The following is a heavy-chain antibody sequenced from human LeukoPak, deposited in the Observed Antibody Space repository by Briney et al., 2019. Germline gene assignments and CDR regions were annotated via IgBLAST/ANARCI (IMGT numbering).Heavy chain of an antibody. CDR2: TNTKTGNR. J-gene: IGHJ4*02. D-gene: IGHD4-11*01. CDR1: GCTFTSYA. CDR3: VSRSTVTSYQVDY. V-gene: IGHV7-4-1*02. Sequence: GASVKVSCKDTGCTFTSYAMNWVGQAAGQGREGMGWTNTKTGNRTYAQGFTGRMVFSLDTSHSTPYLQLSSLKAEDTAVYYCVSRSTVTSYQVDYWGQGTLVTVSS.